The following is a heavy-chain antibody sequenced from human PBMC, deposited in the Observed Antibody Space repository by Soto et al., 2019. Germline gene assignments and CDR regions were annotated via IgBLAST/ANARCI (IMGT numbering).Heavy chain of an antibody. V-gene: IGHV3-30-3*01. CDR3: ARDPYSSGWYIEYYFDY. CDR2: ISYDGSNK. CDR1: GFTFSSYA. D-gene: IGHD6-19*01. J-gene: IGHJ4*02. Sequence: QVQLVESGGGVVQPGRSLRLSCEASGFTFSSYAMHWVRQAPGKGLEWVAVISYDGSNKYYADSVKGRFTISRDNSKNALYLLMNRLRAEDTGVYYCARDPYSSGWYIEYYFDYWGQGTPVTVSS.